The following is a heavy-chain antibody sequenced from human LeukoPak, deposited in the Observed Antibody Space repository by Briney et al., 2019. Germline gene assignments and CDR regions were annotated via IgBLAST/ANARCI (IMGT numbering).Heavy chain of an antibody. CDR3: ARHLFSVVATIDY. V-gene: IGHV4-59*08. Sequence: SETLSLTCTVSGGSISSYYWSWIRQPPGKGLEWIGYIYYSGNTNYNPSLNSRVTISLDTSKNQFSLRLSSVTAADTAVYYCARHLFSVVATIDYWGQGTLVTVSS. CDR1: GGSISSYY. J-gene: IGHJ4*02. CDR2: IYYSGNT. D-gene: IGHD5-12*01.